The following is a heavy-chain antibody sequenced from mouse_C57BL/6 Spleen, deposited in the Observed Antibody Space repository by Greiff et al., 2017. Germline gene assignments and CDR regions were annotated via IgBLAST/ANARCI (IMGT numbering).Heavy chain of an antibody. CDR2: INPNYGTT. CDR1: GYSFTDYN. CDR3: ARGLLRSGYFDD. D-gene: IGHD1-1*01. J-gene: IGHJ2*01. Sequence: VQLKQSGPELVKPGASVKISCKASGYSFTDYNMNWVKQSNGKSLEWIGVINPNYGTTSYNQKFKGKATLTVDQSSSTAYMQLNSLTAEDSAVYYCARGLLRSGYFDDWGQGTTLTVSS. V-gene: IGHV1-39*01.